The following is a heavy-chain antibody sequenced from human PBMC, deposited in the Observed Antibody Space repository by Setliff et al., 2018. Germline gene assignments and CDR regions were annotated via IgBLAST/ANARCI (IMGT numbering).Heavy chain of an antibody. J-gene: IGHJ6*02. Sequence: PSETLSLTCSASGASITTYYWHWIRQPPGKGLEWIGFIDNRGTTNYNPALKSRVTISTDASRNHFALTLTSMTAADTAVYYCARDPLAASGTIYYGLDVWGQGTTVTVSS. CDR1: GASITTYY. CDR3: ARDPLAASGTIYYGLDV. V-gene: IGHV4-59*01. CDR2: IDNRGTT. D-gene: IGHD6-13*01.